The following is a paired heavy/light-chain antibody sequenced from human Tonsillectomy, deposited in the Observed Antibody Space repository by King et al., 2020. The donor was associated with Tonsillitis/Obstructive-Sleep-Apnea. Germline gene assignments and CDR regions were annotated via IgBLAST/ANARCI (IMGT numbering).Light chain of an antibody. CDR3: SSYARGSTLV. J-gene: IGLJ2*01. CDR1: SSDVGSYNL. CDR2: EGS. V-gene: IGLV2-23*01. Sequence: QSALTQPASVSGSPGQSITISCTGTSSDVGSYNLVSWYQQHPGKAPKLMIYEGSKRPSGVSNRFSGSKSGNTASLTISGLQAEDEADYYCSSYARGSTLVFGAGTKLTVL.
Heavy chain of an antibody. J-gene: IGHJ6*03. CDR2: VWFDGSNK. CDR1: GFTFSSYG. V-gene: IGHV3-33*01. Sequence: QAQLVESGGGVVQPGRSLRLSCAASGFTFSSYGMHWVRQAPGKGLEWVAVVWFDGSNKYYADSVKGRFTISRDNSKNTVYLQMNSLRAEDTAVYYCARPTALGYYYMDVWGKGTTVIVSS. CDR3: ARPTALGYYYMDV. D-gene: IGHD4-17*01.